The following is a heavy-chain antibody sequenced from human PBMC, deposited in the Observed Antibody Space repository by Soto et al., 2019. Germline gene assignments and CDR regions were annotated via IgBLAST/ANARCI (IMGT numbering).Heavy chain of an antibody. V-gene: IGHV4-30-2*05. CDR3: ARDRVSMDTAMFFDY. J-gene: IGHJ4*02. CDR2: IYHSGST. D-gene: IGHD5-18*01. Sequence: PSETLSLTCAVSGGSISSGGYSWSWIRQPPGKGLEWIGYIYHSGSTYYNPSLKSRVTISVDTSKNQFSLKLSSVTAAGTAVYYCARDRVSMDTAMFFDYWGQGTLVTVSS. CDR1: GGSISSGGYS.